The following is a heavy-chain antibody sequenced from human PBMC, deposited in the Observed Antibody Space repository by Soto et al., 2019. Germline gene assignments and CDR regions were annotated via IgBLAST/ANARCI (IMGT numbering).Heavy chain of an antibody. Sequence: QGQLLQSGDEVKKPGASVRVSCRASGYDFTSSGISWVRQAPGQGLEWVSWISAYNGKRDTAQKFQGRVTMTLDTSTDTAHMELGDLTSADTAVYYCARGRIVASIHDAFEIWGQGTMVAVSS. CDR3: ARGRIVASIHDAFEI. CDR2: ISAYNGKR. J-gene: IGHJ3*02. D-gene: IGHD2-21*01. CDR1: GYDFTSSG. V-gene: IGHV1-18*01.